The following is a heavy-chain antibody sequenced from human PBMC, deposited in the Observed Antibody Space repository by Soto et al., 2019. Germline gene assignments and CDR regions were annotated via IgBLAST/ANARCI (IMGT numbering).Heavy chain of an antibody. CDR3: ARGAGSRTSPGMDV. Sequence: VASVKVSCKASGGTFSSYAISWVRQAPGQGLEWMGGIIPIFGTANYAQKFQGRVTITADESTSTAYMELSSLRSEDTAVYYCARGAGSRTSPGMDVWGQGTTVTVSS. D-gene: IGHD1-26*01. CDR1: GGTFSSYA. V-gene: IGHV1-69*13. CDR2: IIPIFGTA. J-gene: IGHJ6*02.